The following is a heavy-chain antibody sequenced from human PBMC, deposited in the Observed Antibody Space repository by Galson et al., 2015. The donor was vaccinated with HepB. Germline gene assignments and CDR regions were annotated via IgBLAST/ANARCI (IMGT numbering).Heavy chain of an antibody. Sequence: QSGAEVKKPGESLKISCKGSGYSFTSYWIGWVRQMPGKGLEWMGTIYPGDSDTRYSPSFQGQVTISADKSISTAYLHWDSLNASDTAMYYFVRHISAGTNGDFDNWRQGTMVTVS. J-gene: IGHJ3*02. CDR1: GYSFTSYW. V-gene: IGHV5-51*01. CDR2: IYPGDSDT. CDR3: VRHISAGTNGDFDN. D-gene: IGHD2-8*01.